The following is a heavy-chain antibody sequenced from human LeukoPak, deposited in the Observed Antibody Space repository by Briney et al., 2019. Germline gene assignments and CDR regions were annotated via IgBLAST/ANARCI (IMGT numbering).Heavy chain of an antibody. J-gene: IGHJ4*02. D-gene: IGHD1-26*01. Sequence: PGGSLRLSCAASGFTFDDYGMSWVRQAPGKGLEWVSGINWNGGSTGYADSVKGRFTISRDNSKNTLYLQMNSLRAEDTAVYYCAKDRRGKGSYFFDYWGQGTLVTVSS. CDR3: AKDRRGKGSYFFDY. CDR1: GFTFDDYG. CDR2: INWNGGST. V-gene: IGHV3-20*04.